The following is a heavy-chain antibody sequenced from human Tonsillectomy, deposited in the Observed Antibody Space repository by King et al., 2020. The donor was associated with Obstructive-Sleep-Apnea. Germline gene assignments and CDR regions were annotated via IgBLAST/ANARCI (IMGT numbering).Heavy chain of an antibody. CDR3: AGEGSDAVPFDGFDI. V-gene: IGHV4-31*03. J-gene: IGHJ3*02. Sequence: VQLQESGPGLVKPSQTLSLTCTVAGGSISGGGYYWSWIRQHPGKGLEWIGYIYYSGATAYNPSPKRRVTLTVDTSKKHFSLRLSSVTAADTAVEYCAGEGSDAVPFDGFDIWGQGTMVPVSS. CDR2: IYYSGAT. D-gene: IGHD6-19*01. CDR1: GGSISGGGYY.